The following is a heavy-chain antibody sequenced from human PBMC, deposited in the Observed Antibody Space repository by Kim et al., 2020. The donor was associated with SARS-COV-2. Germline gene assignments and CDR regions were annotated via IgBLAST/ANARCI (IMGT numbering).Heavy chain of an antibody. CDR3: ARDYGSTSDYYFDY. V-gene: IGHV4-4*07. Sequence: TPSLKSRVTMSVDTSKNQFSLKLSSVTAADTAVYYCARDYGSTSDYYFDYWGQGTLVTVSS. D-gene: IGHD2-2*01. J-gene: IGHJ4*02.